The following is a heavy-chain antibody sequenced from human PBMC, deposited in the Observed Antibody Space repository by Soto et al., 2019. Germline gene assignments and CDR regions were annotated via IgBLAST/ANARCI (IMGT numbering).Heavy chain of an antibody. D-gene: IGHD3-9*01. V-gene: IGHV1-18*01. CDR3: ARDLCILTGQPWFDP. J-gene: IGHJ5*02. Sequence: ASVKVSCKASGYTFTSYGISWVRQAPGQGLEWMGWISAYNGNTNYAQKLQGRVTMTTDTSTSTAYMELRSLRSDDTAVYYCARDLCILTGQPWFDPWGQGTMVTVSS. CDR2: ISAYNGNT. CDR1: GYTFTSYG.